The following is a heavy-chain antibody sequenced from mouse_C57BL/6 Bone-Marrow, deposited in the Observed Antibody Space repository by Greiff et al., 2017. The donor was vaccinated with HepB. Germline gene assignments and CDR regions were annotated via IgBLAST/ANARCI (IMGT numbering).Heavy chain of an antibody. Sequence: VQLQQSGPELVKPGASVKISCKASGYAFSSSWMNWVKQRPGKGLEWIGRIYPGDGDTNYNGKFKGKATLTADKSSSTAYMQLSSLTSEDSAVYFCARWGDGFDYWGQGTTLTVSS. CDR2: IYPGDGDT. CDR3: ARWGDGFDY. CDR1: GYAFSSSW. J-gene: IGHJ2*01. D-gene: IGHD3-3*01. V-gene: IGHV1-82*01.